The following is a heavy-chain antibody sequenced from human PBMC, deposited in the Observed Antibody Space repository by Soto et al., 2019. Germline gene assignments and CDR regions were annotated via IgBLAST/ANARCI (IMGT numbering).Heavy chain of an antibody. CDR1: GYTFTGHY. J-gene: IGHJ4*02. D-gene: IGHD3-10*01. V-gene: IGHV1-2*02. Sequence: ASVKVSCKASGYTFTGHYIHWVRQAPGQGLEWMGWMNPNTGGTNYAQKFQGGVTMTSDTSISTAYMDLTRLKSDDTAVYYCAKSAGEAGSAYRYWGQGTLVTVSS. CDR2: MNPNTGGT. CDR3: AKSAGEAGSAYRY.